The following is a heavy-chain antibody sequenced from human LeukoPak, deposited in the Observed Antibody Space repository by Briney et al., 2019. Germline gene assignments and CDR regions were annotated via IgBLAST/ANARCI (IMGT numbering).Heavy chain of an antibody. CDR1: GGSISSSSYY. J-gene: IGHJ5*02. V-gene: IGHV4-39*01. CDR2: IYYSGST. CDR3: ARHVPRPMSHIAAAGDRRNWFDP. Sequence: PSETLSLTCAVSGGSISSSSYYWGWIRQPPGKGLEWIGSIYYSGSTYYNPSLKSRVTISVDTSKNQFSLKLSSVTAADTAVYYCARHVPRPMSHIAAAGDRRNWFDPWGQGTLVTVSS. D-gene: IGHD6-13*01.